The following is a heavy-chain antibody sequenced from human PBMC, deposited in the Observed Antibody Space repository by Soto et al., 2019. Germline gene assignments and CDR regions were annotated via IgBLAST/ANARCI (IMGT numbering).Heavy chain of an antibody. CDR3: AKALRFTFTTGYYMDV. Sequence: EVQLLETGGGLVQPGGSLRLPCAASGFTVSSYAMSWVRQAPGKGLEWVSVISGSGSTYSADSVKGRFTISRDSSKNTLNLQMSSLRAEDTAVYYCAKALRFTFTTGYYMDVWGRGTTVTVSS. V-gene: IGHV3-23*01. CDR1: GFTVSSYA. CDR2: ISGSGST. J-gene: IGHJ6*03. D-gene: IGHD3-16*01.